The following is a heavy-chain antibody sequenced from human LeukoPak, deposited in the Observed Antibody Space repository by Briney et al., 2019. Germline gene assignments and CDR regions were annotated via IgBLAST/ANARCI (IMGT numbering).Heavy chain of an antibody. D-gene: IGHD1-26*01. CDR2: ISYDGSNR. CDR3: ASPLPEWELLRLDY. Sequence: PGGSLRLSCAASGFTFSSYGMHWVRQAPGKGLEWVAVISYDGSNRYYADSVKGRFTISRDNSKNTLYLQMNSLRAEDTAVYYCASPLPEWELLRLDYWGQGTLVTVSS. J-gene: IGHJ4*02. V-gene: IGHV3-30*03. CDR1: GFTFSSYG.